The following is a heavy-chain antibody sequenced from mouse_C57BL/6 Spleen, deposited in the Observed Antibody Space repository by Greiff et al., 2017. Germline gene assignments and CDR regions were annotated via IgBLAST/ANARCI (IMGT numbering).Heavy chain of an antibody. V-gene: IGHV5-17*01. CDR3: ARNGYYDFDD. J-gene: IGHJ2*01. Sequence: EVKLVESGGGLVKPGGSLKLSCAASGFTFSDYGMHWVRQAPEKGLEWVAYISSGSSTIYYADTVKGRFTISRDNAKNTLFLQMTSLRSEDTAMYYCARNGYYDFDDWGQGTTLTVSS. CDR1: GFTFSDYG. CDR2: ISSGSSTI. D-gene: IGHD2-3*01.